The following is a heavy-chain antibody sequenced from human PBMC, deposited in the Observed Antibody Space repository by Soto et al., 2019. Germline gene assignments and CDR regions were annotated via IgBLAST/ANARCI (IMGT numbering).Heavy chain of an antibody. V-gene: IGHV1-24*01. Sequence: ASVKVSCKVSGYTLTELSMHWVRQAPGKGLEWMGGFDPEDGETIYAQKFQGRVTMTEDTSTDTAYMELSSLRSEDTAVYYCATARFGEFLHHYFDYWGQGTLVPVSS. CDR2: FDPEDGET. J-gene: IGHJ4*02. CDR1: GYTLTELS. CDR3: ATARFGEFLHHYFDY. D-gene: IGHD3-10*01.